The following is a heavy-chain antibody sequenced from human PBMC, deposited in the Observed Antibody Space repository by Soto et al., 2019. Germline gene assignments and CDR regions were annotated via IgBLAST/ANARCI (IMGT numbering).Heavy chain of an antibody. CDR3: ARDSPGRYCSSTSCPRMDV. J-gene: IGHJ6*02. CDR1: GFTFSSYS. V-gene: IGHV3-48*02. D-gene: IGHD2-2*01. CDR2: ISNSSSTI. Sequence: LRLSCAAPGFTFSSYSMNWVRQAPGKGLEWVSYISNSSSTIYYADSVKGRFTISRDNAKNSLYLQMNSLRDEDTAVYYCARDSPGRYCSSTSCPRMDVWGQGTTVTVSS.